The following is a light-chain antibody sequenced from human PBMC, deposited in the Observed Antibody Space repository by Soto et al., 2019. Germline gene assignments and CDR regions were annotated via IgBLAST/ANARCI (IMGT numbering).Light chain of an antibody. CDR1: QSVSSY. V-gene: IGKV3-20*01. Sequence: EIVLTQSPATLSLSPGERATLSCRASQSVSSYLAWYQQKPGQAPRLLIFNAATRVTGIPDRFSGSGSGTDFTLTISRLEPEDFAVYYCQQYGSSPRTFGGGTKVDIK. CDR3: QQYGSSPRT. CDR2: NAA. J-gene: IGKJ4*01.